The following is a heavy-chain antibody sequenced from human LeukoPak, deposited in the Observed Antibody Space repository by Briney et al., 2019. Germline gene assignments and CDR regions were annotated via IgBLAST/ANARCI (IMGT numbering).Heavy chain of an antibody. CDR1: GGSISYYY. CDR2: VYSSGST. D-gene: IGHD6-13*01. CDR3: ARDARGTAAGTWFDP. Sequence: SETLSLTCTVSGGSISYYYWNWIRQPARKGLEWIGRVYSSGSTSYNPSLKSRVTMLVDTSRNQFSLKLSSVTAADTAVYYCARDARGTAAGTWFDPWGQGTLVTVSS. J-gene: IGHJ5*02. V-gene: IGHV4-4*07.